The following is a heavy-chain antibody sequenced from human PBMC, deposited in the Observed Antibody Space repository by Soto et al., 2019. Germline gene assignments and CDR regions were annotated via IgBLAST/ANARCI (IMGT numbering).Heavy chain of an antibody. CDR2: IYYSGRT. D-gene: IGHD6-13*01. CDR1: GGSVRSSSYY. Sequence: QLRLQESGPGLVKSSATLSLTCTISGGSVRSSSYYWGWIRQPPGKGLEWIASIYYSGRTHNNPALKNRVTTSTETYTNQFPLKKNSVTAADTAVYYCARHGGGTAADRPLDYWGQGTLVSVSS. J-gene: IGHJ4*02. V-gene: IGHV4-39*01. CDR3: ARHGGGTAADRPLDY.